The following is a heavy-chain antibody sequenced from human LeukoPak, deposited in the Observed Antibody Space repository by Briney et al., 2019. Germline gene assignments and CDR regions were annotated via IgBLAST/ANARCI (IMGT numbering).Heavy chain of an antibody. CDR1: GFTFSGYP. V-gene: IGHV3-30-3*01. D-gene: IGHD5-18*01. J-gene: IGHJ4*02. CDR2: ISYDGSNK. CDR3: AREGPTAMVTYGAFDY. Sequence: GGSLRLSCAASGFTFSGYPIHWVRQAPGKGLEWVAVISYDGSNKYYADSVKGRFTISRDNSKNTLYLQMNSLRAEDTAVYYCAREGPTAMVTYGAFDYWGQGTLVTVSS.